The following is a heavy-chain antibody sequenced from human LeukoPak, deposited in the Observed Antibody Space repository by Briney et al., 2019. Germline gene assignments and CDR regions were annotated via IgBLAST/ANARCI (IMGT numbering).Heavy chain of an antibody. J-gene: IGHJ4*02. CDR2: IYHSGST. V-gene: IGHV4-30-2*01. CDR1: GGSISSDGYS. D-gene: IGHD2-15*01. Sequence: SQTLSLTCAVSGGSISSDGYSWSWIRQPPGKGLEWIRYIYHSGSTYYNPSRKSRVTISVDRSKNQFSLKLSSVTAEDTAVYYCASGDSRYCSGGSCYLLGYWGQGTLVTVSS. CDR3: ASGDSRYCSGGSCYLLGY.